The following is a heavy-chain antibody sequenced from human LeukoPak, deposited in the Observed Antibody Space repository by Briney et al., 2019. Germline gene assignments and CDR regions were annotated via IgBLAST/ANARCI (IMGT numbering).Heavy chain of an antibody. D-gene: IGHD3-16*02. J-gene: IGHJ4*02. CDR1: GFTFSSYA. V-gene: IGHV3-21*04. Sequence: GGSLRLSCTASGFTFSSYAMNWVRQAPGKGLEWVSGIGAGGTFTYYADSVKGRFTISRDNAKNSLYLQMNSLRAEDTAVYYCARDYVWGSDRYTDYWGQGTLVTVSS. CDR2: IGAGGTFT. CDR3: ARDYVWGSDRYTDY.